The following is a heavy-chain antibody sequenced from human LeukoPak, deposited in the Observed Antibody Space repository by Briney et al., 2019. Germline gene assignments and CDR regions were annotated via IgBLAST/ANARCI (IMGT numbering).Heavy chain of an antibody. D-gene: IGHD3-10*01. CDR3: AGEAGSYGPVVY. V-gene: IGHV3-72*01. J-gene: IGHJ4*02. CDR2: CRNKANSYTT. Sequence: GGSLRLSCAASGFTFSDHYMDWVRQAPGKGLEWVGRCRNKANSYTTEYAASVEGRFTISRDDSKNSLYLQMNSLKAEDTAVYYCAGEAGSYGPVVYWGQGTVVTVSS. CDR1: GFTFSDHY.